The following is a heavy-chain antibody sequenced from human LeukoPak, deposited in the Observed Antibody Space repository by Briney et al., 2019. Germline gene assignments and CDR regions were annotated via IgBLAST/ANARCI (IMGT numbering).Heavy chain of an antibody. CDR2: IYYSGST. CDR1: GGSISSGSYY. V-gene: IGHV4-39*07. D-gene: IGHD1-26*01. Sequence: SETLSLTCTVSGGSISSGSYYWGWIRQPPGKGLEWIGNIYYSGSTDYNPSLKSRVTISVDTSKNQFSLKLSSVTAADTAVYYCARVGRVGAVYWGQGTLVTVSS. CDR3: ARVGRVGAVY. J-gene: IGHJ4*02.